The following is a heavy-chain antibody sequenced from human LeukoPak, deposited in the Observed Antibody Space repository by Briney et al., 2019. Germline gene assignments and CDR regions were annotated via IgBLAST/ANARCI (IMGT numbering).Heavy chain of an antibody. CDR3: AREQGRGSTWYPEYFQP. V-gene: IGHV3-48*02. D-gene: IGHD6-13*01. CDR1: GFTFSAHW. J-gene: IGHJ1*01. Sequence: PGGSLRLSCAASGFTFSAHWMHWVRQAPGKGLEWVSYISRPGNTVYYADSVKGRFAISRDNAKNSLYLQMSSLRDEDTAVYYCAREQGRGSTWYPEYFQPWGQGTLVIVSS. CDR2: ISRPGNTV.